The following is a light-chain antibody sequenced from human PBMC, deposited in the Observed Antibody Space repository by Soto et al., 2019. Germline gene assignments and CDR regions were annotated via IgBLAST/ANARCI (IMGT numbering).Light chain of an antibody. CDR3: QQYGSSPGT. J-gene: IGKJ1*01. Sequence: EIVLTQSPGTLSLSQGERATLSCRASQSVTSNYLAWYQQKPGQAPRLLIFGASIRDTGIPDRFSGSGSGTDFTLTISRLEPEDFAVYYCQQYGSSPGTFGQGTKVDIK. V-gene: IGKV3-20*01. CDR2: GAS. CDR1: QSVTSNY.